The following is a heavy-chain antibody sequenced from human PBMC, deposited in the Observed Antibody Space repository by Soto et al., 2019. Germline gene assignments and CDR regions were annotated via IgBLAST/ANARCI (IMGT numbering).Heavy chain of an antibody. D-gene: IGHD3-22*01. V-gene: IGHV1-58*01. CDR2: IVVGSGNT. CDR3: AADGHYDSSGYYRAAFDI. J-gene: IGHJ3*02. CDR1: GFTFTSSA. Sequence: ASVKVSCKASGFTFTSSAVQWVRQARGQRLEWIGWIVVGSGNTNYAQKFQERVTITRDMSTSTAYMELSSLRSEDTAVYYCAADGHYDSSGYYRAAFDIWGQGTMVTVSS.